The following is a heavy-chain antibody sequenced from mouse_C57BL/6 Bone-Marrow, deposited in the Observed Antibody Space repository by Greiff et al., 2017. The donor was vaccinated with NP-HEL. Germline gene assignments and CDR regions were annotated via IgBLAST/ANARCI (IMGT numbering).Heavy chain of an antibody. D-gene: IGHD1-2*01. CDR2: ISNGGGST. CDR3: ANYGY. J-gene: IGHJ3*01. Sequence: EVHLVESGGGLVQPGGSLKLSCAASGFTFSDYYMYWVRQTPEKRLEWVAYISNGGGSTYYPDTVKGRFTISRDNAKNTLYLQMSRLKSEDTAMYYCANYGYWGQGTLVTVSA. V-gene: IGHV5-12*01. CDR1: GFTFSDYY.